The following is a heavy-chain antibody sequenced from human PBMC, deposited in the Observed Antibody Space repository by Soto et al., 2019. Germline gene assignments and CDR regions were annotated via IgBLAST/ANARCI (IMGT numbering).Heavy chain of an antibody. CDR2: INAGNGNT. J-gene: IGHJ6*02. CDR3: AKEMATILYYYYGMDV. Sequence: GASVKVSCKASGYTFTSYAMHWVRQAPGQRLEWMGWINAGNGNTKYSQKFQGRVTITRDTSASTAYMELSSLRSEDTAVYYCAKEMATILYYYYGMDVWGQGTTVTVSS. D-gene: IGHD5-12*01. V-gene: IGHV1-3*01. CDR1: GYTFTSYA.